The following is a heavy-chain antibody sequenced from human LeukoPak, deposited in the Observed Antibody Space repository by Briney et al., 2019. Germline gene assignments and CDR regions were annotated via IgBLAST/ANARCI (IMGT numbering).Heavy chain of an antibody. CDR1: GYTFTSYD. Sequence: ASVKVSCKASGYTFTSYDINWVRQATGQGLEWMGWMNPNSGNTGYAQKFQGRVTMTSNTSISTAYMELSSLRSDDSAVYYCARFGLPENIQWLEPHFWGQGTLVTVSS. CDR3: ARFGLPENIQWLEPHF. J-gene: IGHJ4*02. V-gene: IGHV1-8*01. CDR2: MNPNSGNT. D-gene: IGHD6-19*01.